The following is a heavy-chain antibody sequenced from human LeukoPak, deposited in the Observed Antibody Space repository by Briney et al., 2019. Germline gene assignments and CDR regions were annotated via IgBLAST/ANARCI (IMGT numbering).Heavy chain of an antibody. Sequence: GGSLRLSCAASGFTFSIYAMSWVRQAPGKGLEWVSATTASGGSTYYADSVKGRFTISRDNSKNTLYLQMNSLRAEDTAVYYCAKKKVAAAANWYFDLWGRGTLVTVSS. CDR2: TTASGGST. J-gene: IGHJ2*01. CDR1: GFTFSIYA. CDR3: AKKKVAAAANWYFDL. D-gene: IGHD6-13*01. V-gene: IGHV3-23*01.